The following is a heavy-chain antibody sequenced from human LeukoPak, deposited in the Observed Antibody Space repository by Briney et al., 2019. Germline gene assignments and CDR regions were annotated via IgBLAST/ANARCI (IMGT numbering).Heavy chain of an antibody. J-gene: IGHJ4*02. CDR2: ISGSGGST. Sequence: GGSLRLSCAASGFTFSSYAVSWVRQAPGKGLEWVSAISGSGGSTCYADSVKGRFTISRDNSKNTLYLQMNSLRAEDTAVYYCAKVPRPPITMIVVGPFDYWGQGTLVTVSS. CDR3: AKVPRPPITMIVVGPFDY. CDR1: GFTFSSYA. D-gene: IGHD3-22*01. V-gene: IGHV3-23*01.